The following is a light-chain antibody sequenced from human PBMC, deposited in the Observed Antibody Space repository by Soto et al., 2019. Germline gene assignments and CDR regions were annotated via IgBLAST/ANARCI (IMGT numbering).Light chain of an antibody. J-gene: IGLJ3*02. CDR2: DDS. CDR3: QVWDDSSDHHWV. V-gene: IGLV3-21*02. Sequence: SYELTQPPSVSVAPGQTARFTCGGNNIGSKSVHWYQHKAGQAPVLVVYDDSDRPSGIPERFSGSNSGNTATLTISRVEAGDEADYYCQVWDDSSDHHWVFGGGTKLTVL. CDR1: NIGSKS.